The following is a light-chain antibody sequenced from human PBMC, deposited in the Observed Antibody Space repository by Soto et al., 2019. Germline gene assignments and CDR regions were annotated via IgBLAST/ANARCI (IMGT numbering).Light chain of an antibody. CDR3: CSYAGGASVV. Sequence: QSALTQPASVSGSPGQSITISCTGTSSDIGRYNLVSWYQQHPGKAPKLIINEDIERPSGVSDRFSGSKSGNTASLTISGLQTEDEAEYYCCSYAGGASVVFGGGTKLTVL. J-gene: IGLJ2*01. CDR2: EDI. CDR1: SSDIGRYNL. V-gene: IGLV2-23*01.